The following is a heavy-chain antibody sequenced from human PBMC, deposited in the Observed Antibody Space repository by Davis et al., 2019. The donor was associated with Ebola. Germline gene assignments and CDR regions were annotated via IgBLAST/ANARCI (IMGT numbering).Heavy chain of an antibody. D-gene: IGHD4-17*01. CDR1: GFTFSSYS. CDR3: ARDQTVTTHNWFDP. V-gene: IGHV3-21*01. CDR2: ISSSSSYI. J-gene: IGHJ5*02. Sequence: PGGSLRLSCAASGFTFSSYSMNWVRQAPGKGLEWVSSISSSSSYIYYADSVKGRFTISRDNAKNSLYLQMNSLRAEDTAVYYCARDQTVTTHNWFDPWGQGTLVTVSS.